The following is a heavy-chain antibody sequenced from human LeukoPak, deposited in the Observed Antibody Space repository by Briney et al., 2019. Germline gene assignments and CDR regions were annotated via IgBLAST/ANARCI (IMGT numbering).Heavy chain of an antibody. J-gene: IGHJ6*03. V-gene: IGHV4-59*01. Sequence: SETLSLTCTVSGGSISRYYWSWIRQPPGKGLEWIGYIYYSGSTNYNPSLKSRVTISVDTSKNQFSLKLSSVTAADTAVYYCARDKRGEYCSGGSCYKDYYYYYMDVWGKGTTVTVSS. CDR1: GGSISRYY. CDR2: IYYSGST. CDR3: ARDKRGEYCSGGSCYKDYYYYYMDV. D-gene: IGHD2-15*01.